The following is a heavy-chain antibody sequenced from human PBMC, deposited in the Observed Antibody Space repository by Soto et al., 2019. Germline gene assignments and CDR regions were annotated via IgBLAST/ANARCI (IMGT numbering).Heavy chain of an antibody. D-gene: IGHD5-12*01. CDR1: GFNFGYYA. CDR3: AKDLIRVDGYEDADY. J-gene: IGHJ4*02. Sequence: EVHLLESGGGLVQPGGSLRLSCAASGFNFGYYAMFWFRQAPGKGLEWVSTIYAAGGSKYYADSVKGRFTISRDNSRETLFLQMDSLRVEEKAVYFCAKDLIRVDGYEDADYWGQGTLVTVSS. CDR2: IYAAGGSK. V-gene: IGHV3-23*01.